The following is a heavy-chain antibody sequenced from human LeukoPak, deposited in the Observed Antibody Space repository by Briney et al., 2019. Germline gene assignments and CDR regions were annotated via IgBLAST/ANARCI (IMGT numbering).Heavy chain of an antibody. CDR2: INSDGSST. D-gene: IGHD3-3*01. CDR1: GFTYSSYW. V-gene: IGHV3-74*01. Sequence: GGSLRLSCAASGFTYSSYWMHWVRQAPGKGRVWVSRINSDGSSTSYADSVKGRFTISRDNAKNTLYLQMSSLRAEDTAVYYCARGVWRYFDYWGQGTLVTVSS. CDR3: ARGVWRYFDY. J-gene: IGHJ4*02.